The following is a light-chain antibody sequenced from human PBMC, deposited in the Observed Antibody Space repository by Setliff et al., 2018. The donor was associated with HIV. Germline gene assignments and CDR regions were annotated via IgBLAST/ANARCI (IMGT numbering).Light chain of an antibody. CDR2: DGS. CDR3: CSYAGHYSYV. Sequence: QSVLTQPASVSGSPGQSITITCTGTSSAVGSYNLVSGYKQHPGKVPKLRIYDGSKRPSEVSNRVSVSKSGNAATLTISGLLAEDEADYYCCSYAGHYSYVFGTGTKVTVL. J-gene: IGLJ1*01. V-gene: IGLV2-23*01. CDR1: SSAVGSYNL.